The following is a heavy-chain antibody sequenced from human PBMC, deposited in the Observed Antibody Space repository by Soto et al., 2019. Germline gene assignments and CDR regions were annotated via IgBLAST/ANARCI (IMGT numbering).Heavy chain of an antibody. D-gene: IGHD6-6*01. Sequence: GGSLRLSCAASGFTFSNAWMNWVRQAPGKGLEWVGRIKSKTDGGTTDYAATVQGRFTISRDDSKNTPYLQMNSLKTEDTAVYYCTTGHSSSARTYYYYYGMDVWGQGTTVTVSS. J-gene: IGHJ6*02. CDR3: TTGHSSSARTYYYYYGMDV. CDR1: GFTFSNAW. V-gene: IGHV3-15*07. CDR2: IKSKTDGGTT.